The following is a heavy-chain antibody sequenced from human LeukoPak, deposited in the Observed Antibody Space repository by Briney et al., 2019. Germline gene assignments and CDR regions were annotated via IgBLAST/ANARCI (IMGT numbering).Heavy chain of an antibody. CDR1: GYTFSDYG. J-gene: IGHJ5*02. D-gene: IGHD3-10*01. CDR2: IWYDGSNK. Sequence: PGTSLRLSCTASGYTFSDYGMHWVRQAPGKGLEWVAVIWYDGSNKYYADSVKGRFTISRDNSKNTLYLQMNSLRAEDTAVYYCARDKDGSGSYTHWFDPWGQGTLVTVSS. CDR3: ARDKDGSGSYTHWFDP. V-gene: IGHV3-33*08.